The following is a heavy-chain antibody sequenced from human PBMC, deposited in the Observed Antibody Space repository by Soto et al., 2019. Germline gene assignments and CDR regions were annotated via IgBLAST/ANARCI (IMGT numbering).Heavy chain of an antibody. CDR1: GFTFSSYG. V-gene: IGHV3-30*18. Sequence: LRLSCAASGFTFSSYGMHWVRQAPGKGLEWVAVISYDGSNKYYADSVKGRFTISRDNSKNTLYLQMNSLRAEDTAVYYCAKDKYSTVTTPYFDYWGQGTLVTVSS. D-gene: IGHD4-4*01. J-gene: IGHJ4*02. CDR3: AKDKYSTVTTPYFDY. CDR2: ISYDGSNK.